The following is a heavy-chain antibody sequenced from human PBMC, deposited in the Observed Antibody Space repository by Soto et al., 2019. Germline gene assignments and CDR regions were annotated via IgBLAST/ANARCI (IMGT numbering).Heavy chain of an antibody. J-gene: IGHJ3*02. CDR3: ARARTSDSSGLYAEAFDI. D-gene: IGHD3-22*01. CDR2: VGTAGDT. CDR1: GFTFSSYD. Sequence: PGGSLRLSCAASGFTFSSYDMHWVRQATGKGLEWVSAVGTAGDTYYPGSVKGRFTISRENAKNSLCPQMNSLRAEDTAVYYCARARTSDSSGLYAEAFDIWGQGTMVTVSS. V-gene: IGHV3-13*01.